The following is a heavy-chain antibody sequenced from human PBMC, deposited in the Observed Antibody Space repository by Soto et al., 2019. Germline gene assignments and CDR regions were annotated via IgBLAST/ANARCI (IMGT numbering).Heavy chain of an antibody. V-gene: IGHV3-13*01. CDR2: IGTAGDT. Sequence: LRLSCAASGFTFSSYDMHWVRQATGKGLEWVSAIGTAGDTYYPGSVKGRFTISRENAKNSLYLQMNSLRAGDTAVYYCARGARDPKITIFGVGRNYYYYGMDVWGQGTTVTVSS. CDR1: GFTFSSYD. CDR3: ARGARDPKITIFGVGRNYYYYGMDV. D-gene: IGHD3-3*01. J-gene: IGHJ6*02.